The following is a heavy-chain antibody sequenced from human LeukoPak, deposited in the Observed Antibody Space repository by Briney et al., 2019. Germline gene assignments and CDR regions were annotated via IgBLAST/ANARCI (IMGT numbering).Heavy chain of an antibody. CDR2: INPNSGGT. CDR1: GYSFTDYF. D-gene: IGHD6-13*01. Sequence: ASVKVSCKASGYSFTDYFIHWVRQAPGQGLEWMGWINPNSGGTNYAQKFQGRVTMTRDTSISTAYMELTSLTSDDTAVYYCARPRYGSSWSPPHQNWFDPWGQGTLVTVSS. J-gene: IGHJ5*02. V-gene: IGHV1-2*02. CDR3: ARPRYGSSWSPPHQNWFDP.